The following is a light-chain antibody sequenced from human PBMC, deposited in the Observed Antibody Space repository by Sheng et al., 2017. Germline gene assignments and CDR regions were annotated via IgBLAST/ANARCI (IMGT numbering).Light chain of an antibody. CDR3: QQYNNWPPYN. Sequence: EIVLTQSPATLSLSPGERATLSCRASQSVSSYLAWYQQKPGQAPRLLIYDASNRATGIPARFSGSGSGTQFTLTISSLQSEDFAIYYCQQYNNWPPYNFGQGTKL. CDR1: QSVSSY. V-gene: IGKV3-11*01. J-gene: IGKJ2*01. CDR2: DAS.